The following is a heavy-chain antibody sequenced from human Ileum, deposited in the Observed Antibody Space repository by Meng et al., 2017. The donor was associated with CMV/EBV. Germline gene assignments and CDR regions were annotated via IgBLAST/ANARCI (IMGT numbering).Heavy chain of an antibody. CDR2: MYYAGNT. D-gene: IGHD6-19*01. Sequence: SDTLSLTCAVSGASISTYYWSWIRQSPEKGLEWIGYMYYAGNTNYNPSLKSRVRMSVDLSKNQFSLELTSVTAADTAVYYCARDGLEGLWLVPGYWGPGILVTVSS. V-gene: IGHV4-59*01. CDR3: ARDGLEGLWLVPGY. J-gene: IGHJ4*02. CDR1: GASISTYY.